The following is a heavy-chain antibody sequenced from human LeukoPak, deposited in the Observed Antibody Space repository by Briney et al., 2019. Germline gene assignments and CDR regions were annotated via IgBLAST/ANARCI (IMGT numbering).Heavy chain of an antibody. J-gene: IGHJ6*02. CDR3: ARDKTYVMDV. CDR1: GFTFSPYR. Sequence: GGSLRLSCAASGFTFSPYRMHWVRQAPGKGLVWVSLIKSDGSTTYADSVKGRFTISRDNAKNTLYLQMNSLTAEDTGVYYCARDKTYVMDVWGQGTTVIVS. CDR2: IKSDGST. V-gene: IGHV3-74*03.